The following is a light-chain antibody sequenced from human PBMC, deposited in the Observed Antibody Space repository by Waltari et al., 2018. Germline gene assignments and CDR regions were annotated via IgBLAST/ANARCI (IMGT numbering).Light chain of an antibody. CDR2: KAS. V-gene: IGKV1-5*03. CDR3: QQYQKSPWT. J-gene: IGKJ1*01. CDR1: QSLNNW. Sequence: DIQMTQSPSTLSASVGARVTITCRASQSLNNWLAWFQQKPGKAPKVLIYKASILESGVPSRFSGSVSGTEFTLTISSLQPDDFGSYYCQQYQKSPWTFGQGTKVEIK.